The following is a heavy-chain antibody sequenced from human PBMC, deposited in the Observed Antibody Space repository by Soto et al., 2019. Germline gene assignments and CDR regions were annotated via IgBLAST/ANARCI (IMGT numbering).Heavy chain of an antibody. Sequence: PGGSLRLSCAASGFSFSYAWMTWVRQSPGKRLEWVGRIKSQGEGGTTEYGAPVKGRFTISRDDSENTLHLQMNSLKTEDTAVYYCATFRSYSDSWGHGTLVTVSS. CDR3: ATFRSYSDS. V-gene: IGHV3-15*01. D-gene: IGHD1-26*01. CDR1: GFSFSYAW. J-gene: IGHJ5*01. CDR2: IKSQGEGGTT.